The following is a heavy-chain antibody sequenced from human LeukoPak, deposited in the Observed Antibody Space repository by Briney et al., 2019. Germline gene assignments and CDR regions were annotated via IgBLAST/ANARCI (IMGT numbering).Heavy chain of an antibody. CDR1: GFTFSSYS. D-gene: IGHD7-27*01. V-gene: IGHV3-48*04. CDR3: ATYTNWVAGDV. J-gene: IGHJ6*02. CDR2: ISSSSSTI. Sequence: GGSLRLSCAASGFTFSSYSMNWVRQAPGKGLEWVSYISSSSSTIYYADSVKGRFTISRDNAKNTLYLQMDSLRAEDTGVYYCATYTNWVAGDVWGQGTTVSVS.